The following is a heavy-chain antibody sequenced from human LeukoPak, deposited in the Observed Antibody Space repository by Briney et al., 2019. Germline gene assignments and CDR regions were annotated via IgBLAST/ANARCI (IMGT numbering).Heavy chain of an antibody. V-gene: IGHV1-2*02. CDR2: INPNSGGT. Sequence: ASVKVSCRASGYTFTGYYMHWVRQAPGQGLEWMGWINPNSGGTNYAQKFQGRVTMTRDTSISTAYMELSRLRSDDTAVYYCARGYSSSRFGFHFDYWGQGTLVTVSS. CDR3: ARGYSSSRFGFHFDY. J-gene: IGHJ4*02. CDR1: GYTFTGYY. D-gene: IGHD6-6*01.